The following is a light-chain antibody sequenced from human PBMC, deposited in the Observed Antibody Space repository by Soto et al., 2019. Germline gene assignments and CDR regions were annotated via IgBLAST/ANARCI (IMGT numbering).Light chain of an antibody. CDR1: QSISSW. CDR2: DAS. Sequence: DIQMTQSPSTLSASVGDRVTITCRASQSISSWLAWYHQKPGKAPKLLIYDASSLESGVPSRFSGSGSGKEFSLTISSLQPDDFTTYYCQQYNSYSMYAVGQGTKLEIK. J-gene: IGKJ2*01. CDR3: QQYNSYSMYA. V-gene: IGKV1-5*01.